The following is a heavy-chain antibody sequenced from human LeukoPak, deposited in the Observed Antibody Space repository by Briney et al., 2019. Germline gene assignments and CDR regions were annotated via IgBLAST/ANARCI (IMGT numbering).Heavy chain of an antibody. CDR2: ISSSGSTI. Sequence: GGSLRLSCAASGFTFSSYAMSWVRQAPGKGLEWVSYISSSGSTIYYADSVKGRFTISRDNAKNSLYLQMNSLRAEDTAVYYCARDVIVATPGNFDYWGQGTLVTVSS. CDR1: GFTFSSYA. D-gene: IGHD5-12*01. CDR3: ARDVIVATPGNFDY. V-gene: IGHV3-48*04. J-gene: IGHJ4*02.